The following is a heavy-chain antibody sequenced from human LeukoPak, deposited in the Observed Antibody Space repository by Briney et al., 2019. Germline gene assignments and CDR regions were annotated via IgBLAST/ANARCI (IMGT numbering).Heavy chain of an antibody. Sequence: ASVTVSCTASGYTFTSYGISWVRQAPGQGLEWMGWISAYNGNTNYAQKLQGRVTMTTDTSTSTAYMELRSLRSDDTAVYYCARVLQSYCTNGVCYYFDYWGQGTLVTVSS. J-gene: IGHJ4*02. CDR3: ARVLQSYCTNGVCYYFDY. CDR1: GYTFTSYG. V-gene: IGHV1-18*01. CDR2: ISAYNGNT. D-gene: IGHD2-8*01.